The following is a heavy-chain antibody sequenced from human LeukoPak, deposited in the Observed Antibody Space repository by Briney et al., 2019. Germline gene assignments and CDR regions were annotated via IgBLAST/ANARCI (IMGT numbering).Heavy chain of an antibody. D-gene: IGHD6-19*01. Sequence: GGSLRLSCAASGFTFSSYAMSWVRQAPGKGLEWVSAISSSSSYIYYADSVKGRFTISRDNAKNSLYLQMNSLRAEDTAVYYCATSTVAGTFDYWGQGTLVTVSS. V-gene: IGHV3-21*01. CDR3: ATSTVAGTFDY. J-gene: IGHJ4*02. CDR1: GFTFSSYA. CDR2: ISSSSSYI.